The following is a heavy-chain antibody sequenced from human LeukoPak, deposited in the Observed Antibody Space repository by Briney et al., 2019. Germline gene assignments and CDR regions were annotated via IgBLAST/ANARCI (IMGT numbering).Heavy chain of an antibody. CDR1: GGTFSSYA. CDR2: ISAYNGNT. CDR3: ARGGNVLRYFDWLTRPDYYYYMDV. D-gene: IGHD3-9*01. J-gene: IGHJ6*03. V-gene: IGHV1-18*01. Sequence: SASVKVSCKASGGTFSSYAISWVRQAPGQGLEWMGWISAYNGNTNYAQKLQGRVTTTTDTSTSTAYMELRSLRSDDTAVYYCARGGNVLRYFDWLTRPDYYYYMDVWGKGTTVTISS.